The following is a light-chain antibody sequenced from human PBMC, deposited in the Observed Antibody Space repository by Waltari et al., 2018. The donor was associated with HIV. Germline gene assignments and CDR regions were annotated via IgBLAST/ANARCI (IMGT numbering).Light chain of an antibody. CDR1: LSLLSSSHNKKS. CDR2: WTC. Sequence: DIVMTQSPDSLAVSLGERATINCKSSLSLLSSSHNKKSLAYYQQKPRQPPTLLIYWTCNRNSGVPDQLSGSKSGTDFTLAISSLQAEDGTVYYCQQYYSSPYTFGQGTKLGIK. CDR3: QQYYSSPYT. V-gene: IGKV4-1*01. J-gene: IGKJ2*01.